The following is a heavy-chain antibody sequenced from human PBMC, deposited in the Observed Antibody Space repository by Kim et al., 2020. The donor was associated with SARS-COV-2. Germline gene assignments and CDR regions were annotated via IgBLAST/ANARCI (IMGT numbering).Heavy chain of an antibody. Sequence: ASVKVSCKASGYTFTSYARHWVRQAPGQRLEWMGWINAGNGNTKYSRKFQGRVTITRDTSASTAYMELSSLRSEDTAVYYCASELWFGDYIYYYYGMDVW. J-gene: IGHJ6*01. D-gene: IGHD3-10*01. CDR3: ASELWFGDYIYYYYGMDV. CDR2: INAGNGNT. CDR1: GYTFTSYA. V-gene: IGHV1-3*01.